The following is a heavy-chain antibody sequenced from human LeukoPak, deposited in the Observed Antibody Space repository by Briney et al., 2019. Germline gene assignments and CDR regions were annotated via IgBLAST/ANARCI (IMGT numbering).Heavy chain of an antibody. Sequence: GGSLRLSCAASGFTVSSNYMSWVRQAPGKGLEWVSVIYSGGSTYYADSVKGRFTISRDNPKNTLYLQMNSLRAEDTAVYYCARDTSRIYYYYGMDVWGQGTTVTVSS. CDR1: GFTVSSNY. CDR2: IYSGGST. J-gene: IGHJ6*02. V-gene: IGHV3-66*01. CDR3: ARDTSRIYYYYGMDV.